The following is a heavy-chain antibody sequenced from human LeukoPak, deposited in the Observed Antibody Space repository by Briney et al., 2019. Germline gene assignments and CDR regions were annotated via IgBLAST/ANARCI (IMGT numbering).Heavy chain of an antibody. V-gene: IGHV3-30*18. CDR3: AKDRGHTNYYGSGSSDY. Sequence: PGGSLRLSCAASGFTFSSYGMHWVRQAPGKGLEWVAVISYDGSNKYYADSVKGRFTISRDSSKNTLYLQMNSLRAEDTAVYYCAKDRGHTNYYGSGSSDYWGQGTLVTVSS. CDR2: ISYDGSNK. J-gene: IGHJ4*02. D-gene: IGHD3-10*01. CDR1: GFTFSSYG.